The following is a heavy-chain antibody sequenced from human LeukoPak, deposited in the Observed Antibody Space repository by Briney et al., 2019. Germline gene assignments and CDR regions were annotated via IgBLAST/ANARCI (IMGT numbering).Heavy chain of an antibody. J-gene: IGHJ5*02. CDR2: ISGDGDRT. V-gene: IGHV3-43*02. D-gene: IGHD5-12*01. Sequence: GGSLRLSCAASGFTFSSYWMHWVRQAPGKGLEWVSLISGDGDRTSYADSVKGRFTISRDNDKNSLYLQMNSLRIEDTALYYCAKDRGYEVVFDPWGQGTLVAVSS. CDR1: GFTFSSYW. CDR3: AKDRGYEVVFDP.